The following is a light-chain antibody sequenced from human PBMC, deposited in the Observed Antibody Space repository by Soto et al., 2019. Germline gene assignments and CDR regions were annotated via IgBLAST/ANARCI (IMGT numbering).Light chain of an antibody. CDR1: NSDVGGYDY. CDR2: DVT. CDR3: CSYGGSFPYV. V-gene: IGLV2-11*01. Sequence: QSVLTQPPSVSGSPGQSVTISCTGTNSDVGGYDYVSWYQQRPGKAPKLLIYDVTKRPSGVPDRFSGSKSGNTASLTISGLQAEDEADFYCCSYGGSFPYVFGTGTKVTVL. J-gene: IGLJ1*01.